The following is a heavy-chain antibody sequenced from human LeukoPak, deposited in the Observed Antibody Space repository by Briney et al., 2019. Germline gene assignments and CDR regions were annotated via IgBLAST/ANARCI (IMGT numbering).Heavy chain of an antibody. Sequence: ASVKVSCKASGYTFTSYGISWVRQAPGQGLEWMGWISAYNGNTNYAQKLQGRVTMTTDTSTSTAYMELRSLRSDDTAVYYCARTLEDIVVVVAAIGFDYWGQGTLVTVSS. J-gene: IGHJ4*02. V-gene: IGHV1-18*01. CDR1: GYTFTSYG. CDR3: ARTLEDIVVVVAAIGFDY. D-gene: IGHD2-15*01. CDR2: ISAYNGNT.